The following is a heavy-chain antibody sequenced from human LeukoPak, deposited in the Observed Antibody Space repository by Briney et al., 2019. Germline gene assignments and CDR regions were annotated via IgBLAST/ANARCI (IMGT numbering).Heavy chain of an antibody. J-gene: IGHJ4*02. V-gene: IGHV3-73*01. CDR2: IRSKANSYAT. CDR3: TGQYSSGWYYFDY. Sequence: GGSLRLSCAASGFTFSGSAMHWVRQASGKGLGWVGRIRSKANSYATAYAASVKGRFTISRDDSKNTAYLQMNSLKTEDTAVYYCTGQYSSGWYYFDYWGQGTLVTVSS. D-gene: IGHD6-19*01. CDR1: GFTFSGSA.